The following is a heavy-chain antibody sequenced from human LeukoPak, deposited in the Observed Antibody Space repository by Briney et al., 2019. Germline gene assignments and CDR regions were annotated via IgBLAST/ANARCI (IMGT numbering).Heavy chain of an antibody. V-gene: IGHV3-30*02. D-gene: IGHD6-13*01. J-gene: IGHJ4*02. CDR3: AKDLVAAAGRYFDD. CDR1: GFTFSSYG. Sequence: GGSLRLSCAASGFTFSSYGMHWVRQAPGKGLEWVAFIRYDGSNKYYADSVKGRFTISRDNSKNTLYLQMNSLRDEDTAVYYCAKDLVAAAGRYFDDWGQGTLVIVSS. CDR2: IRYDGSNK.